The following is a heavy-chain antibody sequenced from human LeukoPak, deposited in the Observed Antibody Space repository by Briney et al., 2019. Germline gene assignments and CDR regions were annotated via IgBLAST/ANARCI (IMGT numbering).Heavy chain of an antibody. CDR3: AKDLTVTAIGGPPRSVDY. CDR2: TGGSGGST. Sequence: GGSLRLSCAASGFTFSSYAMSWVRQAPGKGLEWVSATGGSGGSTYYADSVKGRFTISRDNSKNTLYLQMNSLRAEDTAVYYCAKDLTVTAIGGPPRSVDYWGQGTLVTVSS. V-gene: IGHV3-23*01. J-gene: IGHJ4*02. CDR1: GFTFSSYA. D-gene: IGHD2-21*02.